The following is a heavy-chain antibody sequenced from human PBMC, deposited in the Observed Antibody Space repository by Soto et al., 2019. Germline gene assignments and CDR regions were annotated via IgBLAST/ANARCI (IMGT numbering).Heavy chain of an antibody. CDR1: GYTFTSYG. Sequence: QVRLVQSGAEVKKPGASVKVSCKASGYTFTSYGISWVRQAPGQGLEWMGWISAYNGNTNYAQKLQGRVTMTTDTSTSTDNRELWSLRSDNTAVYYYERSVMITFGGATGDFQHWGQGTLVTVCS. CDR3: ERSVMITFGGATGDFQH. CDR2: ISAYNGNT. V-gene: IGHV1-18*01. J-gene: IGHJ1*01. D-gene: IGHD3-16*01.